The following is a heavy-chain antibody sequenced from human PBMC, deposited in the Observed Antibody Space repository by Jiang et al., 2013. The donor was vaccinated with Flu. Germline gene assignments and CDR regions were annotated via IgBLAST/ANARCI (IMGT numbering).Heavy chain of an antibody. V-gene: IGHV3-30*03. Sequence: VQLVESGGGVVQPGRSLRLSCAASGLTFSDYGMHWVRQAPGKGLDWVAVIYYDGSNKNYADSVRGRFTISRDNSWNMLYLEMNSLRNEDTALYYCARGDSVTAIGPFDFWGQGTPGHRLF. CDR1: GLTFSDYG. CDR3: ARGDSVTAIGPFDF. J-gene: IGHJ4*02. D-gene: IGHD2-21*02. CDR2: IYYDGSNK.